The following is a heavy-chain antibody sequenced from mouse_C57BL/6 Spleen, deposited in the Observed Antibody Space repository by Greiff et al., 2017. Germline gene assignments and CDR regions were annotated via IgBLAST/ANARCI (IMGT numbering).Heavy chain of an antibody. CDR1: GYTFTSYW. V-gene: IGHV1-69*01. D-gene: IGHD1-1*01. CDR2: IDPSDSYT. Sequence: QVQLQQSGAELVMPGASVKLSCKASGYTFTSYWMHWVKQRPGQGLEWIGEIDPSDSYTNYNQKFKGKSTLTVDKSSSTAYMQLSSLTSEDSAVYYCARGAPYYGSQYYYAMDYWGQGTSVTVSS. CDR3: ARGAPYYGSQYYYAMDY. J-gene: IGHJ4*01.